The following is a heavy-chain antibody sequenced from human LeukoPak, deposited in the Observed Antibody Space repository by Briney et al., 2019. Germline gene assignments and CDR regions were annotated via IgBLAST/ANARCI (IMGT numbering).Heavy chain of an antibody. CDR2: IIPIFGTA. V-gene: IGHV1-69*01. CDR1: GGTFSSYA. Sequence: SVTVSCKASGGTFSSYAISWVRQAPGQGLEWMGGIIPIFGTANYAQKFQGRVTITADESTSTAYMELSSLRSEDTAVFYCARVIQLPNEYFQHWGQGTLVTVSS. D-gene: IGHD2-2*01. CDR3: ARVIQLPNEYFQH. J-gene: IGHJ1*01.